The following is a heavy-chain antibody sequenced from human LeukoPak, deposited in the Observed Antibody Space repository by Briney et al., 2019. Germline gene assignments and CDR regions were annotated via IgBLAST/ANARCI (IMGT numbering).Heavy chain of an antibody. J-gene: IGHJ4*02. V-gene: IGHV4-38-2*02. CDR3: ARDRYSSGWLDY. CDR1: GYSISSGHY. D-gene: IGHD6-19*01. Sequence: SETLSLTCTVSGYSISSGHYWGWIRQPPGKGLEWIGTMYHRGSTYDNPSLKSRVTISVDTSKNHFSLKLTSVTAADTAVYYCARDRYSSGWLDYWGQGTLVTVSS. CDR2: MYHRGST.